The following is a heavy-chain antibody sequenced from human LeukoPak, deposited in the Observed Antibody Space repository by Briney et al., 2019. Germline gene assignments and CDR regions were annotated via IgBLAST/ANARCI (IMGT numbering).Heavy chain of an antibody. Sequence: SETLSLTCTVSGGSISSYYWSWIRQPPGKGLEWIGYIYYSGSTNYNPSLKSRVTISVDTSKNQFSLKLSSVTAADTAVYYCAGGISVSAGDYWGQGTLVTVSS. J-gene: IGHJ4*02. D-gene: IGHD6-19*01. CDR3: AGGISVSAGDY. V-gene: IGHV4-59*08. CDR1: GGSISSYY. CDR2: IYYSGST.